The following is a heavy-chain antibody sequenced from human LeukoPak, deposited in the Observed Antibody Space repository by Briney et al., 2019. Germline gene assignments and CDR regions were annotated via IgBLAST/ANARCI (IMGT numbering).Heavy chain of an antibody. J-gene: IGHJ6*03. CDR3: ARGRIAVAGTYIPSNWGPQLYYMDV. D-gene: IGHD6-19*01. CDR1: GFTFSSYE. Sequence: GGSLRLSCAASGFTFSSYEMNWVRQAPGKGLEWVANIKQDGSEKYYVDSVKGRFTISRDNAKNSLYLQMNSLRAEDTAVYYCARGRIAVAGTYIPSNWGPQLYYMDVWGKGTTVTVSS. V-gene: IGHV3-7*01. CDR2: IKQDGSEK.